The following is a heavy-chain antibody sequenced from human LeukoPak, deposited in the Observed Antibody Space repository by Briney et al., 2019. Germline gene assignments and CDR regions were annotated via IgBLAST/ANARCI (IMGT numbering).Heavy chain of an antibody. CDR1: GFRFSNYA. CDR3: VKLWFGELGAVYFDY. J-gene: IGHJ4*02. Sequence: GGSLRLSCAASGFRFSNYAMSWVRQAPGKGLEWVSGIGGSGSSTYYADSVKGRFTISRDNSKNTLYLQMNSLRAEDTAVYYCVKLWFGELGAVYFDYWGQGTLVTVSS. V-gene: IGHV3-23*01. CDR2: IGGSGSST. D-gene: IGHD3-10*01.